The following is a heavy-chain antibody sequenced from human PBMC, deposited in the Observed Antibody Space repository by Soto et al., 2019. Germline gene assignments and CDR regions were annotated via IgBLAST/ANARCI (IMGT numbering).Heavy chain of an antibody. CDR3: VRDGTKTLRDWFDP. CDR1: GASISGFY. D-gene: IGHD1-1*01. J-gene: IGHJ5*02. V-gene: IGHV4-4*07. Sequence: SLTCTVSGASISGFYWSWIRKSAGKGLEWIGRIYATGTTDYNPSLTSRVMMSVDTSKKQFSLRLRSVTAADTAVYYCVRDGTKTLRDWFDPWGQGISVTVSS. CDR2: IYATGTT.